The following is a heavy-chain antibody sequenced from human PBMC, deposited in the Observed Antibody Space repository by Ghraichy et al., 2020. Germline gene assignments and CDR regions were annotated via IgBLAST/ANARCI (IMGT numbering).Heavy chain of an antibody. D-gene: IGHD2-15*01. Sequence: SETLSLTCAVYGGSFRGYYWSWIRQLPGKGLEWIGEINHSGDTNYNPSLKSRVTISADTSKNQFSLNLSSVTAADTAVYYCARGGQDTRALRRFNFFDPWCQGTLVTVSS. CDR3: ARGGQDTRALRRFNFFDP. CDR1: GGSFRGYY. V-gene: IGHV4-34*01. CDR2: INHSGDT. J-gene: IGHJ5*02.